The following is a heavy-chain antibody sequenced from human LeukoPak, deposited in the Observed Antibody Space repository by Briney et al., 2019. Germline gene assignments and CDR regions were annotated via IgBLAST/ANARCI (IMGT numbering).Heavy chain of an antibody. Sequence: GGSLRLSCAASGFTFNSYGMHWVRQAPGKGLEWVAVIWYDGSNKYYADSVKGRFTISRDNSKNTLYLQMNSLRAEDTAVYYCARDRVATSTKFLGAIDYWGQGTLVTVSS. D-gene: IGHD5-24*01. J-gene: IGHJ4*02. CDR2: IWYDGSNK. V-gene: IGHV3-33*01. CDR3: ARDRVATSTKFLGAIDY. CDR1: GFTFNSYG.